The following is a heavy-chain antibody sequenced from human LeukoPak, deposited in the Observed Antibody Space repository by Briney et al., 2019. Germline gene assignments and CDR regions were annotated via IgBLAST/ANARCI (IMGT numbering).Heavy chain of an antibody. J-gene: IGHJ5*02. Sequence: SETLSLTCTVSGGSISDNYWSWIRQPPGKGLGWIGYAYYSGHTNYNSSLKSRVTMSLDTSKSQFSLRLSSVTAADTAVYYCARELVRHWFDPWGQGTLVTVSS. CDR2: AYYSGHT. V-gene: IGHV4-59*12. CDR1: GGSISDNY. CDR3: ARELVRHWFDP.